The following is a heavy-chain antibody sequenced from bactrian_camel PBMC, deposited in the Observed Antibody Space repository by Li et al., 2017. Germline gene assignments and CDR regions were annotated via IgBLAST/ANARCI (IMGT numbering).Heavy chain of an antibody. D-gene: IGHD2*01. CDR2: ITSDGST. J-gene: IGHJ6*01. CDR3: YTDPGRGGWVDFGY. CDR1: GFTFDDSN. Sequence: HVQLVESGGGSVQAGGSLRLSCTTSGFTFDDSNMGWYRQAPGNECELVSAITSDGSTYYADFVKGRFTISQDNAKNTVYLQMNSLKSEDTALYYCYTDPGRGGWVDFGYWGQGTQVTVS. V-gene: IGHV3S55*01.